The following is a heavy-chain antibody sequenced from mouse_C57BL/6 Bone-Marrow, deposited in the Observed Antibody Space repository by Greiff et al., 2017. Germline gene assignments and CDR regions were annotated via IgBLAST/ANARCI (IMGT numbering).Heavy chain of an antibody. D-gene: IGHD2-1*01. J-gene: IGHJ3*01. V-gene: IGHV1-59*01. Sequence: QVQLQQSGAELVRPGTSVKLSCKASGYTFTSYWMHWVKQRPGQGLEWIGVIDPSDSYTNYNQKFKGKATLTVDTSSSTAYMQLSSLTSEDSAVYYCASNYPSWFAYWGQGTRVTVSA. CDR2: IDPSDSYT. CDR1: GYTFTSYW. CDR3: ASNYPSWFAY.